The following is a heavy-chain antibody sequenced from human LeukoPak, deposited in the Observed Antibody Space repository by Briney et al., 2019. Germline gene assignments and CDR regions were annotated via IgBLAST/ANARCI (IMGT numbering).Heavy chain of an antibody. CDR3: AKTTGTLPEPFDI. CDR2: MTSGGST. J-gene: IGHJ3*02. D-gene: IGHD1-1*01. Sequence: PGGSLRLSCSASGFTFSSYAIAWVRQAPGRGLEWVSSMTSGGSTFFADSVKGRFTISRDNSKNTVYLQMNSLRAEDTALYYCAKTTGTLPEPFDIWGQGTMVTVSS. CDR1: GFTFSSYA. V-gene: IGHV3-23*01.